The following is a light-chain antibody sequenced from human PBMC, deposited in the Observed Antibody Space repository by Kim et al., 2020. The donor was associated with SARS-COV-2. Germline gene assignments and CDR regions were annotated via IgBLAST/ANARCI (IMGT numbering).Light chain of an antibody. V-gene: IGKV3-20*01. CDR2: GAS. CDR3: QQYGNTPVA. J-gene: IGKJ4*01. Sequence: EIVLTQSPGTLSLPPGERATLSCRASQSVSSSYLAWYQQKPGQAPRLLIYGASSRATGISDRFSGSGSGTDFTLTISRLEPEEFAMYYCQQYGNTPVAFGGGTKVDIK. CDR1: QSVSSSY.